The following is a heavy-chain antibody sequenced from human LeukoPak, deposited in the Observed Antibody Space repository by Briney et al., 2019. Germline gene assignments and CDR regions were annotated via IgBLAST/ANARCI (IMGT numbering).Heavy chain of an antibody. J-gene: IGHJ4*02. CDR3: AKGRGVRGSLRGGFDY. Sequence: GGSLRLSCAASGFTFSSYAMSWVRQAPGKGLEWVSAISGSGGSTYYADSVKGRFTISRDNSKNTLYLQMNSLRAEDTAVYYCAKGRGVRGSLRGGFDYWGQGTLVTVSS. CDR1: GFTFSSYA. D-gene: IGHD3-10*01. V-gene: IGHV3-23*01. CDR2: ISGSGGST.